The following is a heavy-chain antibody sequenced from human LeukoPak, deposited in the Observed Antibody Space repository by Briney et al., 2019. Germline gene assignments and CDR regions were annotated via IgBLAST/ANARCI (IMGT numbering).Heavy chain of an antibody. CDR2: VSGGGGTT. J-gene: IGHJ4*02. CDR3: AKKGDFGYYFEY. Sequence: GSLRLSCAASGFTFSSYAMSWVRQAPGKGLEWVSTVSGGGGTTYYADSVKGRFTISRDNSKNTLFLQMNSLRAEDTAVYYCAKKGDFGYYFEYWGQGTLVTVSS. V-gene: IGHV3-23*01. D-gene: IGHD3-10*01. CDR1: GFTFSSYA.